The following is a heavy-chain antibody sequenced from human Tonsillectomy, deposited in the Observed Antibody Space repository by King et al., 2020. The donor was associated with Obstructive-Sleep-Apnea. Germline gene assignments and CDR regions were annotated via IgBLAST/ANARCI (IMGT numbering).Heavy chain of an antibody. CDR2: INHSGST. D-gene: IGHD3-10*01. CDR1: GGSFSGYY. Sequence: VQLQQWGAGLLKPSETLSLTCAVYGGSFSGYYWSWIRQPPGKGLEWIGEINHSGSTNYNPSLKSRVTISVDTSKNQFSLKLSSVTAADTAVYYCARGIGGPNYYGSGSYRNRITNNNSRYYFDYWGQGTLVTVSS. CDR3: ARGIGGPNYYGSGSYRNRITNNNSRYYFDY. J-gene: IGHJ4*02. V-gene: IGHV4-34*01.